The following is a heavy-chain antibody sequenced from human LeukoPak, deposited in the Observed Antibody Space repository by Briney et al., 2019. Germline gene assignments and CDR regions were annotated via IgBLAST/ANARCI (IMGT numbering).Heavy chain of an antibody. V-gene: IGHV1-46*01. D-gene: IGHD3-9*01. CDR2: INPSGGST. J-gene: IGHJ4*02. Sequence: GGSLRLSCVASGFTFTSYYMHWVRQAPGQGLEWMGIINPSGGSTSYAQKFQGRVTMTRDTSTSTVYMELSSLRSEDTAVYYCAREYYDILTGYYPLDYWGQGTLVTVSS. CDR3: AREYYDILTGYYPLDY. CDR1: GFTFTSYY.